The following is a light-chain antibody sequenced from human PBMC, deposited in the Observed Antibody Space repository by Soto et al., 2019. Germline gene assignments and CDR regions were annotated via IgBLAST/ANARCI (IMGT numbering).Light chain of an antibody. CDR3: QQSYSTLGT. CDR1: QNISRS. Sequence: EIVMTQSPVTLSVSPGERATLSCRASQNISRSLAWYQQKPGQGPSLLIYGTSTRAGGVPSRFSGSGSGTDFTLTISSLQPEDFATYYCQQSYSTLGTFGQGTKVDIK. J-gene: IGKJ1*01. V-gene: IGKV3-15*01. CDR2: GTS.